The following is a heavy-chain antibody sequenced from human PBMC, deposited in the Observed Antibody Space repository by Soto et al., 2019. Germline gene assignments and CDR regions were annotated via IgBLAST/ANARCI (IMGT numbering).Heavy chain of an antibody. CDR3: ARYYYGSGSSEQHYHQFYGMDV. Sequence: ASVKVSCKASGYTFTSYGISWVRQAPGQGLEWMGWISAYNGNTNYAQKLQGRVTMTTDTSTSTAYMELRSLRSDDTAAYYCARYYYGSGSSEQHYHQFYGMDVWGQGTTVTVSS. D-gene: IGHD3-10*01. J-gene: IGHJ6*02. CDR1: GYTFTSYG. CDR2: ISAYNGNT. V-gene: IGHV1-18*01.